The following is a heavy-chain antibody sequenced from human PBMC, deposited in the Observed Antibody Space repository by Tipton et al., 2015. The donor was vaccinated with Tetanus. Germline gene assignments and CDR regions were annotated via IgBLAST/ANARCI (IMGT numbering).Heavy chain of an antibody. CDR2: SWYDGTDK. J-gene: IGHJ4*02. Sequence: SGFTFSDYYMTWIRQGPGKGLEWVAVSWYDGTDKYYADSVKGRFTISRDNSKNTLYLQMNSLRAEDTAVYYCAREADCSGGSCFSGDFDNWGQGTQVTVSS. V-gene: IGHV3-33*01. CDR1: GFTFSDYY. D-gene: IGHD2-15*01. CDR3: AREADCSGGSCFSGDFDN.